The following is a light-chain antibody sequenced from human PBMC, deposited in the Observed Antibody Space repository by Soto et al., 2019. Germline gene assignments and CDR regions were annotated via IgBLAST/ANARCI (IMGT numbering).Light chain of an antibody. CDR1: SSDVGGYNY. CDR3: SSYTSNTTPV. V-gene: IGLV2-14*01. Sequence: QSALTQPASVSGSPGQSITISCTGTSSDVGGYNYVSWYQQHPGKAPKLMIYEVSNRPSGVSNRFSGSKSGNTASLTISGLHAEDEADYYCSSYTSNTTPVFGTGTKLTVL. CDR2: EVS. J-gene: IGLJ1*01.